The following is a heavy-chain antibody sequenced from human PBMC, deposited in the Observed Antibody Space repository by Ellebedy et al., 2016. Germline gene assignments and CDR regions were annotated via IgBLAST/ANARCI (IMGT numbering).Heavy chain of an antibody. Sequence: GESLKISCVASGFTFSDYGMDWVRQAPGKGLEWVSYISSNNRTIFYAESVKGRFTISRENAKNALYLQMNNLRAEDTAGYFCARGGLTMVRGIISDAFDIWGQGTMVTVSS. CDR1: GFTFSDYG. CDR2: ISSNNRTI. V-gene: IGHV3-48*04. J-gene: IGHJ3*02. D-gene: IGHD3-10*01. CDR3: ARGGLTMVRGIISDAFDI.